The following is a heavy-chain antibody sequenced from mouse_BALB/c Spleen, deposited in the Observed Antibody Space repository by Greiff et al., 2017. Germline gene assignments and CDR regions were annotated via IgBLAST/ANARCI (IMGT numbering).Heavy chain of an antibody. J-gene: IGHJ2*01. V-gene: IGHV5-6-5*01. CDR3: ARGEYGNYVRDYFDY. CDR1: GFTFSSYA. D-gene: IGHD2-10*02. Sequence: EVKLVESGGGLVKPGGSLKLSCAASGFTFSSYAMSWVRQTPEKRLEWVASISSVGSTYYPDSVKGRFTISRDNARNILYLQMSSLRSEDTAMYYCARGEYGNYVRDYFDYWGQGTTLTVSS. CDR2: ISSVGST.